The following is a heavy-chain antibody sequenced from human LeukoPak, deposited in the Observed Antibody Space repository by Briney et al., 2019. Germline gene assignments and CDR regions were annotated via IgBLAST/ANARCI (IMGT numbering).Heavy chain of an antibody. D-gene: IGHD3-3*02. CDR2: INSDGSSP. J-gene: IGHJ4*02. Sequence: PGGSLRLSCAASGFTFSNDWMSWGRQAPGKGLVWVSRINSDGSSPTYADSVKGRFTISRDNAKNTLYLQMNSLRAEDTAVYYCARDLASFPRWGQGTLVTVSS. V-gene: IGHV3-74*01. CDR3: ARDLASFPR. CDR1: GFTFSNDW.